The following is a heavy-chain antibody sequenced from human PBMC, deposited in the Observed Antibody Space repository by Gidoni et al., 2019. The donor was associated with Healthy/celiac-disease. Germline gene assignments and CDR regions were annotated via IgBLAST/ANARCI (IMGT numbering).Heavy chain of an antibody. CDR3: ARDFSPTYGSGSYIY. V-gene: IGHV1-69*06. CDR2: IIPIFGTA. D-gene: IGHD3-10*01. J-gene: IGHJ4*02. CDR1: GGTFSRYA. Sequence: QVQLVQSGAEVKKPGSSVKVSCKASGGTFSRYAISWVRQAPGQGLEWMGGIIPIFGTANYAQKFQGRVTITADKSTSTAYMELSSLRSEDTAVYYCARDFSPTYGSGSYIYWGQGTLVTVSS.